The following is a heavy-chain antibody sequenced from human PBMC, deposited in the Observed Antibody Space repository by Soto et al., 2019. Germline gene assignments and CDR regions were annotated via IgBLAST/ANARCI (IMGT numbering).Heavy chain of an antibody. CDR2: IIPIFGTA. D-gene: IGHD6-6*01. CDR3: ARVGGPEYSSFHFDY. J-gene: IGHJ4*02. V-gene: IGHV1-69*13. Sequence: SVKVSCKASGGTFSSYAISWVRQAPGQGLEWMGGIIPIFGTANYAQKFQGRVTITADESTSTAHMELSSLRSEDTAVYYCARVGGPEYSSFHFDYWGQGTLVTVSS. CDR1: GGTFSSYA.